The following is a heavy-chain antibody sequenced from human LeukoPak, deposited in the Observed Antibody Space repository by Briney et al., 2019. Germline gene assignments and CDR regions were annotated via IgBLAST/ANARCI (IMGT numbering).Heavy chain of an antibody. D-gene: IGHD3-22*01. Sequence: GGSLRLSCAASGFTVSSNYMSWVRQAPGKGLEWVSVIYSGGSTYYADSVKGRFTISRDNSKNTLYLQMNSLRAEDTAVYYCARDQYYYDSSGYSHPHYYYYGMDVWGQGTTVTVSS. V-gene: IGHV3-66*01. CDR1: GFTVSSNY. J-gene: IGHJ6*02. CDR3: ARDQYYYDSSGYSHPHYYYYGMDV. CDR2: IYSGGST.